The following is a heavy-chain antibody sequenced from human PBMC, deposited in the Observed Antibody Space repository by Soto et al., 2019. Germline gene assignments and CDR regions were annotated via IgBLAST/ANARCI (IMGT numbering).Heavy chain of an antibody. D-gene: IGHD3-22*01. CDR2: ISYDGRNK. CDR3: ARGPEHYYDSSAYPFDALDI. V-gene: IGHV3-30*04. CDR1: GFTFSTYA. J-gene: IGHJ3*02. Sequence: QVQLVESGGGVVQPGRSLRLSCAASGFTFSTYAMHWVRQAPGKGLEWVAVISYDGRNKYTADSVKGRFTISRDNSKNTLYVQMNSMRAEDTAVYYWARGPEHYYDSSAYPFDALDIWGQGTVVTVSS.